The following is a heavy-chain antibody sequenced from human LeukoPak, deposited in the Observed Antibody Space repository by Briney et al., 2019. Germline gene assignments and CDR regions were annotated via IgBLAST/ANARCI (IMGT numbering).Heavy chain of an antibody. J-gene: IGHJ6*02. CDR3: ARVGGSNYYYYGLDV. Sequence: SETLSLTCAVYGGSFSGYYWSWIRQPPGKGLEWIGEINHSGSTNYNPSLKSRVTISVDTSKNQFSLKLSSVTAADTAVYYCARVGGSNYYYYGLDVWGQGTTVTVSS. CDR2: INHSGST. D-gene: IGHD3-10*01. V-gene: IGHV4-34*01. CDR1: GGSFSGYY.